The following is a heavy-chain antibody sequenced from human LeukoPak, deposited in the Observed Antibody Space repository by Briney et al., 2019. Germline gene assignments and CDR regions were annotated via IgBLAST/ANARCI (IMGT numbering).Heavy chain of an antibody. D-gene: IGHD6-19*01. V-gene: IGHV3-33*01. CDR3: ARDKSSGWHHTFDY. CDR2: IWYDGSNK. J-gene: IGHJ4*02. CDR1: GFTFSIYG. Sequence: GRSLRLSCAPSGFTFSIYGMHWVRQAPGKGLEWVAVIWYDGSNKYYADSVKGRFTISRDNSKNTLYLEMNSLRAEDTAVYYCARDKSSGWHHTFDYWGQGTLVTVSS.